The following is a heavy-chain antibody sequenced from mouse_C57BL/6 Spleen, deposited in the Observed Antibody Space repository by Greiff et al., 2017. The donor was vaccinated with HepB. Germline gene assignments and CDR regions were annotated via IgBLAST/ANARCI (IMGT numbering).Heavy chain of an antibody. J-gene: IGHJ2*01. Sequence: VESGGDLVKPGGSLKLSCAASGFTFSSYGMSWVRQTPDKRLEWVATISSGGSYTYYPDSVKGRFTISRDNAKNTLYLQMSSLKSEDTAMYYCARLRASPFDYWGQGTTLTVSS. V-gene: IGHV5-6*01. CDR2: ISSGGSYT. CDR1: GFTFSSYG. CDR3: ARLRASPFDY. D-gene: IGHD6-1*01.